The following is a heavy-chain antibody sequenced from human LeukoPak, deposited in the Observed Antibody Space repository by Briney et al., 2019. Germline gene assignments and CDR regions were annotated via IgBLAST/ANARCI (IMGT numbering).Heavy chain of an antibody. CDR1: GGSINSYY. CDR3: ARSFSEKFYFES. CDR2: IYDRESI. V-gene: IGHV4-59*08. D-gene: IGHD1-26*01. Sequence: TSETLSLTCTVSGGSINSYYWSWIRQSPGKGLEWIGYIYDRESINYNPSLKSRVAMSLDTSKNQVSLYLTSVTAADTAMYFCARSFSEKFYFESWGQGTLVTVSS. J-gene: IGHJ4*02.